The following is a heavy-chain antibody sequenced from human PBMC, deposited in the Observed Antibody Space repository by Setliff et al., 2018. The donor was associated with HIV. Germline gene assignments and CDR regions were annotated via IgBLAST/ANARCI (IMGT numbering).Heavy chain of an antibody. V-gene: IGHV4-34*01. CDR1: VGSFTNYF. D-gene: IGHD2-15*01. CDR3: ARGNWFDGGALPHDY. CDR2: INHSGST. Sequence: SETLSLTCAVDVGSFTNYFWNWIRQPPGKGLEWIGEINHSGSTNYNPSLKGRVVMSVDTSKRQFSQSLNSVTAADTAMYYCARGNWFDGGALPHDYWGQGTLVTVSS. J-gene: IGHJ4*02.